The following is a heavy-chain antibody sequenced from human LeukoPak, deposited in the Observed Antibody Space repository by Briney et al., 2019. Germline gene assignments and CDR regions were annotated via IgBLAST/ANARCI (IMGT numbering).Heavy chain of an antibody. CDR3: AKDYPSAVGASPFEY. D-gene: IGHD1-26*01. Sequence: GGSLRLSCAASGFTFSSSGMHWVRQAPGKGLEWVTFIGYDGSNNYDGSSKYYADSVKGRFTISRDNSKNTLYLQMNSLRPEDTALYCCAKDYPSAVGASPFEYWGQGTLVTVS. V-gene: IGHV3-30*02. CDR2: IGYDGSNNYDGSSK. J-gene: IGHJ4*02. CDR1: GFTFSSSG.